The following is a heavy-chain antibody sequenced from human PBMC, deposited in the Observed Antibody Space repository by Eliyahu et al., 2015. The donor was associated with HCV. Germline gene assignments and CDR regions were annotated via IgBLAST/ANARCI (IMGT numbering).Heavy chain of an antibody. J-gene: IGHJ3*02. D-gene: IGHD3-10*01. V-gene: IGHV3-15*01. CDR3: TTLEYYYGSGSPSDAFDI. CDR1: GFXXXNXW. CDR2: IKSKTDGGTT. Sequence: EVQLVESGGGLVKPGGSLRLSCAASGFXXXNXWMXWGRQAPGKGLEWVGRIKSKTDGGTTDYAAPVKGRFTISRDDSKNTLYLQMNSLKTEDTAVYYCTTLEYYYGSGSPSDAFDIWGQGTMVTVSS.